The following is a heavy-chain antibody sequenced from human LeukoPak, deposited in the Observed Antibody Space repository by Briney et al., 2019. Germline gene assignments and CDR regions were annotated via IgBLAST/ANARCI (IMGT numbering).Heavy chain of an antibody. CDR2: ISITSDYI. CDR3: ARARSSGSHRVVNAFDV. J-gene: IGHJ3*01. V-gene: IGHV3-21*01. Sequence: GGSLRLSCAASGCTFSSYTMNWVRQAPGKGLEWVSSISITSDYIYYPDSMKGRFTISRDNAKNSLYLQMNSLRAEDTAVYYCARARSSGSHRVVNAFDVWGQGTMVTVSS. CDR1: GCTFSSYT. D-gene: IGHD1-26*01.